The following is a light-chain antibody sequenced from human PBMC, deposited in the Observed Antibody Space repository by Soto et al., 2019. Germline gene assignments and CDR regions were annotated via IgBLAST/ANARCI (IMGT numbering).Light chain of an antibody. CDR3: QQYFNWPLTWT. CDR2: GAS. Sequence: DIVMTQSPATLSVSPGERVTLSCRARQSVSSNLAWYQQKPGQAPRLLIYGASTRATGVPARFSGSGSGIEFTLTISSLQSEDSAFYYCQQYFNWPLTWTFGPGTKVDNK. V-gene: IGKV3-15*01. J-gene: IGKJ1*01. CDR1: QSVSSN.